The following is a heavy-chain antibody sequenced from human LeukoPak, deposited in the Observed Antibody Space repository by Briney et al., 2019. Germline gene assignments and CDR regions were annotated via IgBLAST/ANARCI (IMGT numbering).Heavy chain of an antibody. D-gene: IGHD6-13*01. V-gene: IGHV4-59*12. CDR2: IYYSGST. CDR3: ARWGIAAAGTYFDY. CDR1: GDSISRFH. J-gene: IGHJ4*02. Sequence: PSETLSLTCTVSGDSISRFHWSWIRQPSGKGLEWIGYIYYSGSTNYNPSLKSRVTISVDKSKNQFSLKLSSVTAADTAVYYCARWGIAAAGTYFDYWGQGTLVTVSS.